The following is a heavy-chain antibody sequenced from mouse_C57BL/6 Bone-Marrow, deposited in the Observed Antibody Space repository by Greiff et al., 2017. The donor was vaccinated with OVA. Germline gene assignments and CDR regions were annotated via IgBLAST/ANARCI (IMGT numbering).Heavy chain of an antibody. Sequence: QVQLQQPGAELVMPGASVKLSCKASGYTFTSYWMHWVKQRPGQGLEWIGEIDPSDSYTNYNQKFKGKSTLTVDKSSSTAYMQLSSLTSEDSAVYYCARKGLYYSNYVYAMDYWGQGTSVTVSS. CDR1: GYTFTSYW. D-gene: IGHD2-5*01. J-gene: IGHJ4*01. CDR2: IDPSDSYT. CDR3: ARKGLYYSNYVYAMDY. V-gene: IGHV1-69*01.